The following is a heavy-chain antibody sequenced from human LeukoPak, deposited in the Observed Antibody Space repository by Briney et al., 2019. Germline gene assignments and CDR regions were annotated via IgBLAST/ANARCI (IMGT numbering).Heavy chain of an antibody. Sequence: GGSLRLSCAASRFSISGYWMHWVRQAAGEGLVWVSRMNSGGTTINYADSVKGRFTISRDNVDNTLHLQMNSLRVEDTAVYYCIREVQVRASASLGLWGQGTLVTVSS. V-gene: IGHV3-74*01. CDR2: MNSGGTTI. CDR1: RFSISGYW. CDR3: IREVQVRASASLGL. J-gene: IGHJ4*01. D-gene: IGHD3-16*01.